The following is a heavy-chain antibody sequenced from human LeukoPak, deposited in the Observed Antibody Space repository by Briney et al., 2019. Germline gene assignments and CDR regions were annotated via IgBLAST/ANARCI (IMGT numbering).Heavy chain of an antibody. CDR3: ARGGGYCSGGSCDPLDY. J-gene: IGHJ4*02. CDR2: INPNSGGT. CDR1: GYTFTAYY. D-gene: IGHD2-15*01. Sequence: ASLKVSCKASGYTFTAYYIHWVRQAPGQGLEWMGWINPNSGGTNYAQKFQGRVTMTRDTSISTAYMELSRLTSDDTAVYYCARGGGYCSGGSCDPLDYWGQGTLVTVSS. V-gene: IGHV1-2*02.